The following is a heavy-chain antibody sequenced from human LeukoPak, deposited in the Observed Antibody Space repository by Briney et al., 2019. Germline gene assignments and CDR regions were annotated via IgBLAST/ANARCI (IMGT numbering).Heavy chain of an antibody. CDR2: INPSGGST. CDR3: ARHSIIGTTPFDY. J-gene: IGHJ4*02. D-gene: IGHD1-20*01. V-gene: IGHV1-46*01. CDR1: GYTFISFY. Sequence: GASVKVSCKASGYTFISFYMHWVRQAPGQGLEWMGVINPSGGSTAYAQQFQGRVTMTRDTSTSTVYMELSSLRSEDTAVYYCARHSIIGTTPFDYWGQGTLVTVSS.